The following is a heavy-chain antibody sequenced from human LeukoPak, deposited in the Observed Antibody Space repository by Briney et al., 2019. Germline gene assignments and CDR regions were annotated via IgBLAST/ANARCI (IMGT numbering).Heavy chain of an antibody. CDR2: LYYSGST. CDR3: ARQAISGYDPPPFDS. J-gene: IGHJ4*02. D-gene: IGHD5-12*01. CDR1: GGSISSSTYY. Sequence: SETLSLTCTVSGGSISSSTYYWGWIRQPPGKGLEWIGNLYYSGSTYYNPSLKSRVTMSVDTSKNQFSLKLSSVTAADTAVYYCARQAISGYDPPPFDSWGQGTLVTVSS. V-gene: IGHV4-39*01.